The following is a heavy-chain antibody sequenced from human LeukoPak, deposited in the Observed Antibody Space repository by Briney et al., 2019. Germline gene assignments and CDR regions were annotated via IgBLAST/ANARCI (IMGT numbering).Heavy chain of an antibody. CDR3: AKNLAYSYGKTRLDY. J-gene: IGHJ4*02. V-gene: IGHV3-23*01. D-gene: IGHD5-18*01. CDR1: GFTFSSYA. CDR2: ISSSGSST. Sequence: QPGGSLRLSCAASGFTFSSYAISWVSQDPGNGLEWVSGISSSGSSTYYATPVKGRFTISRDNSKNTLCLQLNSPRAEDTAVYFCAKNLAYSYGKTRLDYWGQGTLVTVSS.